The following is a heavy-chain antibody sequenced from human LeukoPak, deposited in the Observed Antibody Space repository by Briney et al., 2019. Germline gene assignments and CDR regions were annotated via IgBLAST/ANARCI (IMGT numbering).Heavy chain of an antibody. CDR3: ARVYGSYYSAY. Sequence: GRSLRLSCAASGFTFSSYGMHRVRQAPGKGLEWVAVISYDGSNKYYADSVKGRFTISRDNAKNSLYLQMNSLRAEDTAVYYCARVYGSYYSAYWGQGTLVTVSS. V-gene: IGHV3-30*03. CDR2: ISYDGSNK. J-gene: IGHJ4*02. CDR1: GFTFSSYG. D-gene: IGHD1-26*01.